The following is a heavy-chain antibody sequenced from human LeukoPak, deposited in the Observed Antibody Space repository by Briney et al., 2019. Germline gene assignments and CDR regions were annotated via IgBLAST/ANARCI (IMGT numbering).Heavy chain of an antibody. J-gene: IGHJ1*01. CDR3: AKLSLGTVTTGYFQH. CDR2: ISGSGGST. Sequence: GGSLRHSCVASGFTSSSDAMSWVRQAPGEGLEWVSAISGSGGSTYYADSVKGGFTISRDNSKNTLYLQMNSLRAEDTAVYYCAKLSLGTVTTGYFQHWGQGTLVTVSS. CDR1: GFTSSSDA. V-gene: IGHV3-23*01. D-gene: IGHD4-17*01.